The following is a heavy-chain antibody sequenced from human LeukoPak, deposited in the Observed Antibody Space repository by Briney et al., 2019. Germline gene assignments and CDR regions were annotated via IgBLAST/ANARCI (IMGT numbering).Heavy chain of an antibody. CDR1: GFTLSSYW. J-gene: IGHJ4*02. V-gene: IGHV3-74*01. D-gene: IGHD1-26*01. CDR3: ARESILVGPTATDYFDY. CDR2: INSDASST. Sequence: GGSLSLSCAASGFTLSSYWMHWVRQAPGKGLVWVSRINSDASSTSYADSVKGRFTISRDNAENTLYLQMNSLRAEDTAVYYCARESILVGPTATDYFDYWGQGTLVTVSS.